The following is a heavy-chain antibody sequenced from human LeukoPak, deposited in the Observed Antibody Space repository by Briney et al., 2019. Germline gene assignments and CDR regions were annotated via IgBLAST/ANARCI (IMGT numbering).Heavy chain of an antibody. V-gene: IGHV3-13*04. CDR2: IGKTGDT. J-gene: IGHJ3*02. CDR1: GLTFSTFD. D-gene: IGHD3-10*01. CDR3: ARDRTYYGSGSYDAFDI. Sequence: GGPLRLSCAASGLTFSTFDFHWVRQTTGKGLEWVSGIGKTGDTYYAGSVKGRFTISRDNSKNTLYLQMNSLRAEDTAVYYCARDRTYYGSGSYDAFDIWGQGTMVTVSS.